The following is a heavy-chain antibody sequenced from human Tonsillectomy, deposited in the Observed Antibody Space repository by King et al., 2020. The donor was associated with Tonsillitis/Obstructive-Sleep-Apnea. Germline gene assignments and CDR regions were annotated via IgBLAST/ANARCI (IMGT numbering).Heavy chain of an antibody. V-gene: IGHV7-4-1*02. CDR3: AYLVCSSSSCYNGF. D-gene: IGHD3-22*01. CDR2: INTNTVNP. Sequence: VQLVESGSELKKPGASVKVSCKASGYTFTSYAMNLVRQAPGQGLEGMGWINTNTVNPTYAQVFTGRFVFSLDTSVSTAYLQISSLKAEDTAVYYCAYLVCSSSSCYNGFWGQGTLVTVSS. J-gene: IGHJ4*02. CDR1: GYTFTSYA.